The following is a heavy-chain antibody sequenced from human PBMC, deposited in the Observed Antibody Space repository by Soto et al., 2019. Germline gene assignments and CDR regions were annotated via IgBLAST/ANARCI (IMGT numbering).Heavy chain of an antibody. Sequence: QVQLVQSGAEVKKPGSSVKVSCKASGGTFSSYTISWVRQAPGQGLEWMGRIIPILGIANYAQKFQGRVTITAEKYTSTAYMELSGLRSEDTAVYYCARDAVVVVVAATPGGWFDPWGQGTLVTVSS. V-gene: IGHV1-69*08. CDR1: GGTFSSYT. D-gene: IGHD2-15*01. CDR3: ARDAVVVVVAATPGGWFDP. J-gene: IGHJ5*02. CDR2: IIPILGIA.